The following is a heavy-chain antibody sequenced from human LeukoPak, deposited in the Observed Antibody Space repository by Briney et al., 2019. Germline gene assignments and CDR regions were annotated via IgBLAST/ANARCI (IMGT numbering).Heavy chain of an antibody. J-gene: IGHJ4*02. CDR2: IHTSGT. Sequence: SETLSLTCTVSGGSISSYYWSWIRQPAGKGLEWIGRIHTSGTNYNPSLKSRVTMSVDTSKNHFSLKLSSVTAADTAVYYCAREVKLGGSDVVVVVANYWGQGTLVTVSS. CDR3: AREVKLGGSDVVVVVANY. CDR1: GGSISSYY. V-gene: IGHV4-4*07. D-gene: IGHD2-15*01.